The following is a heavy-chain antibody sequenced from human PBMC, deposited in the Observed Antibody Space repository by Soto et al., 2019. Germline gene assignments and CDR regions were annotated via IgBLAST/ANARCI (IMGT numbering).Heavy chain of an antibody. Sequence: GGSLILSCAASGFTFSSYAMNWVRKAPGKGLEWVSAISGSGGSTYYADSVKGRFTISRDNSKNTLYLQMNSLRAGDTAVYYCAKAPASYYYGMDVWGQGTTVTVSS. CDR3: AKAPASYYYGMDV. J-gene: IGHJ6*02. D-gene: IGHD2-2*01. CDR1: GFTFSSYA. CDR2: ISGSGGST. V-gene: IGHV3-23*01.